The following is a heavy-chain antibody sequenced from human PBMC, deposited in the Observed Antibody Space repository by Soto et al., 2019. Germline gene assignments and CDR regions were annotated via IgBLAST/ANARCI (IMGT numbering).Heavy chain of an antibody. V-gene: IGHV1-2*02. D-gene: IGHD3-16*01. J-gene: IGHJ6*02. CDR1: GYTFTDFS. CDR3: ATINWARDV. CDR2: ISPNSGHT. Sequence: QVQLVQSGAEVKKPGASVKVSCKASGYTFTDFSIHWVRQAPGQGLEWMGGISPNSGHTDYAQKFQGRVTLTRDTSISTAYMEVGRLKSDDTAVYYCATINWARDVWGQGTTVTVSS.